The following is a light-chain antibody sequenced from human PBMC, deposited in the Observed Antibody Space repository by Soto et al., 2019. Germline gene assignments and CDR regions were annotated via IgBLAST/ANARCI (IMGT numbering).Light chain of an antibody. CDR1: QSLSDN. J-gene: IGKJ2*01. V-gene: IGKV3-15*01. CDR2: RAS. CDR3: CSAVTGGGGYP. Sequence: MTLSPDTLAVSPGETVTLSCRASQSLSDNLAWYQQKTGQPPRLLIFRASTRASGIPARFSGGGSGKKFPLTIRKFYFEAFDGIRVCSAVTGGGGYPFGQGTKVDIK.